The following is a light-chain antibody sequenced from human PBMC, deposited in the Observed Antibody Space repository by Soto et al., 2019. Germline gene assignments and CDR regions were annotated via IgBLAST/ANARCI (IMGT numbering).Light chain of an antibody. V-gene: IGKV3-15*01. CDR3: QQYGSSST. Sequence: EIVMTQSPATLSVSPGERATLSCRASQSVSSNLAWYQQKPGQAPRLLIYGASTRATGIPARFSGSGSGTEFTLTIRSLQSEDFAVYYCQQYGSSSTFGQGTRLEIK. CDR2: GAS. CDR1: QSVSSN. J-gene: IGKJ5*01.